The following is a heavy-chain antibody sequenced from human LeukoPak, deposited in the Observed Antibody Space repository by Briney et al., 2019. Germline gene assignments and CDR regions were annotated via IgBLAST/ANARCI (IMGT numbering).Heavy chain of an antibody. V-gene: IGHV3-30*04. CDR1: GFNFNSYT. J-gene: IGHJ4*02. CDR3: ARETAGGLGEPFDY. Sequence: GGSLRLSCAASGFNFNSYTMHWVRQAPGKGLEWVAVISYDGSDKFYADSVKGRFTISRDNSKNTLYLEMNSLRAEDTAVYYCARETAGGLGEPFDYWGQGTLVTVSS. D-gene: IGHD3-16*01. CDR2: ISYDGSDK.